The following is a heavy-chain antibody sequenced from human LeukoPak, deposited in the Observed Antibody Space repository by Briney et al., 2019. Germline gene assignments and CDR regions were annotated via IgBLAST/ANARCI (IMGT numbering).Heavy chain of an antibody. Sequence: SETLSLTCTVSGGSISSSSYYWGWIRQPPGKGLDWIGHIYSSGGTDYNPSLKSRVTISVDTSKNQFSLKLSSVTAADTAVYYCARGKRYYYGSGSYYKPNPPPYYYYYMDVWGKGTTVTVSS. D-gene: IGHD3-10*01. CDR2: IYSSGGT. J-gene: IGHJ6*03. V-gene: IGHV4-39*07. CDR3: ARGKRYYYGSGSYYKPNPPPYYYYYMDV. CDR1: GGSISSSSYY.